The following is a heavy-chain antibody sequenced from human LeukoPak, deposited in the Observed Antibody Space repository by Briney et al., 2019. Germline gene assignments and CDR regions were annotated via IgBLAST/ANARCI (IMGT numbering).Heavy chain of an antibody. CDR3: ARGDDSGYYDYFDY. Sequence: GGSLRLSCAASGFTVDSNYLSWVRQAPGKGLECVSTIYTGGNTYYAASVKGRFTISRDFSKNTVFLHMNSLRAEDTAMYYCARGDDSGYYDYFDYWGQGALVTVSS. V-gene: IGHV3-53*01. J-gene: IGHJ4*02. CDR2: IYTGGNT. CDR1: GFTVDSNY. D-gene: IGHD3-22*01.